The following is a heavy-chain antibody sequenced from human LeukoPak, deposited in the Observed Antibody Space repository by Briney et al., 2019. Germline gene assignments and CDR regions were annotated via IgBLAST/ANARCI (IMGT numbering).Heavy chain of an antibody. CDR1: GGSISSYY. CDR3: ALEPSGGIVGAFDI. J-gene: IGHJ3*02. D-gene: IGHD2-15*01. Sequence: PSETLSLTCTVSGGSISSYYWSWIRQPPGKGLEWTGYIYYSGSTNYNPSLKSRVTISVDTSKNQFSLKLSSVTAADTAVYYCALEPSGGIVGAFDIWGQGTMVTVSS. CDR2: IYYSGST. V-gene: IGHV4-59*01.